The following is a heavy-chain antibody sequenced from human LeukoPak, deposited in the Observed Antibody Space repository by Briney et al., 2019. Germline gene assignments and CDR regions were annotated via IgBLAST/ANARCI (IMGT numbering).Heavy chain of an antibody. D-gene: IGHD3-22*01. J-gene: IGHJ4*02. CDR2: ISSSSSYI. Sequence: GGSLRLSCAASGFTFSSYSMNWVRQAPGKGLEWVSSISSSSSYIYYADSVKGRFTISRDNAKNSLYLQMNSLRAEDTAVYYCARTPITMIVSWDYWGQGTLVTVSS. V-gene: IGHV3-21*01. CDR1: GFTFSSYS. CDR3: ARTPITMIVSWDY.